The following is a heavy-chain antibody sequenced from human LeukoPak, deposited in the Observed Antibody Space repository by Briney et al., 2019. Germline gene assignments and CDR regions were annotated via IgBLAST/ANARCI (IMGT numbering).Heavy chain of an antibody. D-gene: IGHD6-13*01. J-gene: IGHJ4*02. V-gene: IGHV1-18*01. CDR3: ARVAGGVYSSSWYDY. Sequence: GASVKVSCKASGYTFTSYGISWVRQAPGQGLEWMGWIGAYNGNTNYAQKLQGRVTMTTDTSTSTAYMELRSLRSDDTAVYYCARVAGGVYSSSWYDYWGQGTLVTVSS. CDR1: GYTFTSYG. CDR2: IGAYNGNT.